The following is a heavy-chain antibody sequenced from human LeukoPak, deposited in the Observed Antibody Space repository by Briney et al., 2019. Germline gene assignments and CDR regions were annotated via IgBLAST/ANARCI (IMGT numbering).Heavy chain of an antibody. CDR1: GDSISSSSYY. CDR3: ARDWGVGAMSL. Sequence: SETLSLTCTVSGDSISSSSYYWGWIRQPPGKGLEWIGSIYYSGSTYYNPSLKSRVTISVDTSKNQFSLKLSSVTAADTAVYYCARDWGVGAMSLWGQGTLVTVSS. J-gene: IGHJ4*02. CDR2: IYYSGST. D-gene: IGHD1-26*01. V-gene: IGHV4-39*07.